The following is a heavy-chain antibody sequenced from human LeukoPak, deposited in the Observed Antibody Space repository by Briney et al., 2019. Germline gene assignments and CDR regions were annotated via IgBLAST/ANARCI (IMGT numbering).Heavy chain of an antibody. J-gene: IGHJ2*01. CDR1: GFTLTSSA. V-gene: IGHV1-58*02. CDR3: ARPSSPNAPYFDL. CDR2: IVVGSGNT. D-gene: IGHD6-13*01. Sequence: GASVKVSCKASGFTLTSSAMQWVRQARGQRLEWIGWIVVGSGNTNYAQKFQERVTITRDMSTSTAYMELSSLRSEDTAVYYCARPSSPNAPYFDLWDRGTLVTVSS.